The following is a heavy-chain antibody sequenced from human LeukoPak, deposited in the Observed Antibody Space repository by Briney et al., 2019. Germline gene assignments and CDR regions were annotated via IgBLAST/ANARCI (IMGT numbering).Heavy chain of an antibody. CDR1: GFTFSSYW. J-gene: IGHJ4*02. Sequence: GGSLRLSCAASGFTFSSYWMSWVRQAPGKGLEWVANIKQDGSEKYYVDSVKGRFTISRDNAKNSLYLQMNSLRAEDTAVYYCAREYYYGSGSYSLDYWGQGTLVAVSS. CDR2: IKQDGSEK. D-gene: IGHD3-10*01. CDR3: AREYYYGSGSYSLDY. V-gene: IGHV3-7*03.